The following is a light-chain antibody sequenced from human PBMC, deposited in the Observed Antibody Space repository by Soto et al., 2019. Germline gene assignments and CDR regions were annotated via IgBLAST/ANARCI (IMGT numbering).Light chain of an antibody. Sequence: QSALTQPASVSGSPGQSITISCTGTSSDVGSYNYVSWYQQHRGKAPKLMIYDVSNRPSGVSNRFSGSKSGNTASLTISGLQADDEADYYCSSYTSSSTLYVFGTGTKLTVL. CDR1: SSDVGSYNY. CDR3: SSYTSSSTLYV. J-gene: IGLJ1*01. CDR2: DVS. V-gene: IGLV2-14*01.